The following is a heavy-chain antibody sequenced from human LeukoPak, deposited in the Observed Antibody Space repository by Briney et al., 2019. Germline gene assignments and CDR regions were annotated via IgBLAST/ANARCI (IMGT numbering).Heavy chain of an antibody. CDR3: ARNGVVPAAYYYMDV. Sequence: GGSLRLSGAASGFTFDDYGMSWVGQAPGKGLEWVAGINWNGVSTGYADSVKGRFTISRDNAKNSLYLQMNSLRAADTALYYCARNGVVPAAYYYMDVWGKGTTVTVSS. D-gene: IGHD2-2*01. CDR2: INWNGVST. CDR1: GFTFDDYG. V-gene: IGHV3-20*04. J-gene: IGHJ6*03.